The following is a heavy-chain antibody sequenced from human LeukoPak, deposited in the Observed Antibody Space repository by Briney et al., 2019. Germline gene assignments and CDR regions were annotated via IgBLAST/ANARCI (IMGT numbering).Heavy chain of an antibody. CDR1: GGTFTSYA. CDR2: IIPIFGTA. Sequence: SVTVSCKASGGTFTSYAISWVRHAPGQGLEWMGRIIPIFGTANYAQKFQGRVTITTDESTSTAYMELSSLRSEDTAVYYCARSGQYYDFWSGRFGYMDVWGKGTTVTVSS. J-gene: IGHJ6*03. CDR3: ARSGQYYDFWSGRFGYMDV. V-gene: IGHV1-69*05. D-gene: IGHD3-3*01.